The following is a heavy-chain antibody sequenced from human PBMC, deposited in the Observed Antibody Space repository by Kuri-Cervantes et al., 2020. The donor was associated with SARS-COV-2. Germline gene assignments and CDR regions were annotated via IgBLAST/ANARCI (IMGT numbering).Heavy chain of an antibody. CDR3: AKDRVGVQDF. CDR1: GFTFSSYA. CDR2: ISYDGSNK. J-gene: IGHJ4*02. Sequence: GESLKISCAASGFTFSSYAMHWVRQAPGKGLEWVAVISYDGSNKYYADSVKCRFTISRDNSKSTLYLHMKSLRSEDTAMYYCAKDRVGVQDFWGQGTLVTVSS. D-gene: IGHD2-21*01. V-gene: IGHV3-30-3*01.